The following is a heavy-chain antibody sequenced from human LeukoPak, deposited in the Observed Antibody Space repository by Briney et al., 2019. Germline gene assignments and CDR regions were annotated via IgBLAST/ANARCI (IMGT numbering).Heavy chain of an antibody. J-gene: IGHJ4*02. V-gene: IGHV6-1*01. CDR2: TYYRSKWFN. D-gene: IGHD6-6*01. CDR1: GDSFSSNSAA. Sequence: SQTLSLTCAVSGDSFSSNSAAWNWIRQSPSRGLEWLGRTYYRSKWFNDYAVSVTSRITINPDTSKNQFSLQLNSVTPEDTAVYYCAREFSSSAGPDYWGQGTLVTVSS. CDR3: AREFSSSAGPDY.